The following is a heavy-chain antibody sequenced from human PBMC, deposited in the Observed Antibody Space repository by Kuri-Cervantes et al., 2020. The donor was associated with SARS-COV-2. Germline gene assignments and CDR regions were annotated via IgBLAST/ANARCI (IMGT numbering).Heavy chain of an antibody. J-gene: IGHJ6*02. V-gene: IGHV4-59*01. CDR1: GGSISSYY. CDR2: IYYSGST. CDR3: ARGGGYSGYAGYYYGMDV. D-gene: IGHD5-12*01. Sequence: GSLRLSCTVSGGSISSYYWSWIRQPPGKGLEWIGYIYYSGSTNYNPSLKSRVTISVDTSKNQFSLKLSSVTAADTAVYYCARGGGYSGYAGYYYGMDVWGQGTTVTVSS.